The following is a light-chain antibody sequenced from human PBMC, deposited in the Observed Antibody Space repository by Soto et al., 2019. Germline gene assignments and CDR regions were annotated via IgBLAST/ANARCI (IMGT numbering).Light chain of an antibody. J-gene: IGKJ2*01. CDR2: DAS. CDR1: QSVRSN. V-gene: IGKV3-11*01. CDR3: QQRSSWPPIYT. Sequence: EIVLTQSPATLSLSPGERASLSCRASQSVRSNLAWYHQNPGQAPRLLIYDASTRTTDIPARFSGSGSGTDFALTISSLEPEDFAVYYCQQRSSWPPIYTFGQGTRLEIK.